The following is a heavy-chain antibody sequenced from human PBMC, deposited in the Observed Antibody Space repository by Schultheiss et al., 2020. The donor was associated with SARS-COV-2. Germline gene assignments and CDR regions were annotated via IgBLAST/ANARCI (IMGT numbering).Heavy chain of an antibody. V-gene: IGHV7-4-1*02. Sequence: ASVKVSCKASGYTFSSHSLNWVRQAPGQGLEWVGWINTNTGNPTYAQAFTGRFVLSLDTSVDTAYLQISSLEAEDTAVYYCARELGRGSRDYEFVYYGMDVWGQGTTVTVS. CDR1: GYTFSSHS. CDR3: ARELGRGSRDYEFVYYGMDV. CDR2: INTNTGNP. J-gene: IGHJ6*02. D-gene: IGHD5-12*01.